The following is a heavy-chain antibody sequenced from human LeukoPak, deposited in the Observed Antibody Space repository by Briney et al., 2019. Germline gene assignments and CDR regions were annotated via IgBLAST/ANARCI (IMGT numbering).Heavy chain of an antibody. Sequence: GRSLRLSCAASGFNFRSYGMHWVRQAPGKGLEGVAVICYDGRNKYHADSVKGRFTISRDNSKNTLFLQMDSLRAEDTAVYYCARSHPGTTVDGYWGQGTLVTVSS. D-gene: IGHD6-19*01. V-gene: IGHV3-33*01. CDR1: GFNFRSYG. CDR2: ICYDGRNK. CDR3: ARSHPGTTVDGY. J-gene: IGHJ4*02.